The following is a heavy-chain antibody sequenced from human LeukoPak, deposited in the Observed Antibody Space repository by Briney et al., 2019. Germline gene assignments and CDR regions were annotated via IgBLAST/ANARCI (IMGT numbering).Heavy chain of an antibody. CDR1: GFTFSSYA. CDR3: AKDRHAPGRYCSSTSCFPFDS. Sequence: AGGSLRLSCEASGFTFSSYAMSWVRQAPGKGLEWVSGISGSGGSTYYADSVKGRFTISRDNTKNTLYLQMNSLRAEDTAVYYCAKDRHAPGRYCSSTSCFPFDSWGQGTLVTVSS. D-gene: IGHD2-2*01. V-gene: IGHV3-23*01. J-gene: IGHJ5*01. CDR2: ISGSGGST.